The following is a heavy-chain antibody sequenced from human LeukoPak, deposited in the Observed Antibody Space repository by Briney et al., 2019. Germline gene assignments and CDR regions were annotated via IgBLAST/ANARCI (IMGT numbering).Heavy chain of an antibody. CDR2: INQDGTEK. Sequence: GESLRLSCAASGFTFTTYWMSWVRQAPGKGLEWVANINQDGTEKYYVDSVKGRFTISRDNAKNSLYLQMNSLRVEDTAIYYCAKVAKFYYGSESYYFFEHWGQGTPVTASS. J-gene: IGHJ4*02. V-gene: IGHV3-7*01. D-gene: IGHD3-10*01. CDR1: GFTFTTYW. CDR3: AKVAKFYYGSESYYFFEH.